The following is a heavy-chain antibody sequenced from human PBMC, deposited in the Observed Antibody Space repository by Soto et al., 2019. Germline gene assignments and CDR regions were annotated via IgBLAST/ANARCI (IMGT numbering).Heavy chain of an antibody. CDR2: IYYSGST. J-gene: IGHJ5*02. CDR3: ARHDVIVVVPAATGRLSLGWFDP. D-gene: IGHD2-2*01. V-gene: IGHV4-39*01. CDR1: GGSTSSSSYY. Sequence: QLQLQESGPGLVKPSETLSLTCTVSGGSTSSSSYYWGWIRQPPGKGLEWIGSIYYSGSTYYNPSLKSRVTISVDTSKNQFSLKLSSVTAADTAVYYCARHDVIVVVPAATGRLSLGWFDPWGQGTLVTVSS.